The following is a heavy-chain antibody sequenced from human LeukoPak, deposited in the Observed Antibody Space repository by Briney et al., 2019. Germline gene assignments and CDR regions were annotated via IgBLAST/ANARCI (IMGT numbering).Heavy chain of an antibody. Sequence: SETLSLTCTVSGDSITSGGYYWSWIRQRPGKGLEWIGYIYKTGSTYYNPSLKSRVTMSVDTSRNQFSMKLNSVTAADTAVYYCARDVLRWGQGTLVTVSS. V-gene: IGHV4-31*03. CDR1: GDSITSGGYY. CDR2: IYKTGST. J-gene: IGHJ4*02. CDR3: ARDVLR.